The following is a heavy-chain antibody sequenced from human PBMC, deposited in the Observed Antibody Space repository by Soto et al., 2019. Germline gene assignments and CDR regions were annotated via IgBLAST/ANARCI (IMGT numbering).Heavy chain of an antibody. CDR2: INYSGST. CDR3: ASPGKYSTSPIDY. V-gene: IGHV4-34*01. J-gene: IGHJ4*02. CDR1: GGSFSRYY. Sequence: SETLSLTCAVYGGSFSRYYWTWIRQPPGKGLEWIGEINYSGSTNYNPSLKSRVSISIDTSKNQFSLQLSSVTAADTAVYYCASPGKYSTSPIDYWGQGTLVTVSS. D-gene: IGHD6-6*01.